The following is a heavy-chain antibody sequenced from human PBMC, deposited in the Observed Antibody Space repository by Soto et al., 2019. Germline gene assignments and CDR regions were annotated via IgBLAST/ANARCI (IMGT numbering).Heavy chain of an antibody. J-gene: IGHJ3*02. CDR2: IANGDNHI. D-gene: IGHD2-2*01. CDR3: ARENGHCTDACNRGAFDI. Sequence: EAQVVESGGGLVKPGGSLRLSCAASGFTFSEYSFLWVRQAPGKGLEWLSFIANGDNHIFYSDSVKGRFTISRDNAKNSVYLQLNSLRADDSAVYYCARENGHCTDACNRGAFDIWGQGTMVTVSS. CDR1: GFTFSEYS. V-gene: IGHV3-21*01.